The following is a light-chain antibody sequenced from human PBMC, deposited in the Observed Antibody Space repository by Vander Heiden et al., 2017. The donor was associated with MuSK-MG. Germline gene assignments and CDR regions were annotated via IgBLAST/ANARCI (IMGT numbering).Light chain of an antibody. CDR2: DAS. V-gene: IGKV3-11*01. J-gene: IGKJ5*01. CDR1: ERVSIY. CDR3: QQRQKWPPIT. Sequence: VLTLSPPTVSFSPGERATLSCSASERVSIYLAWYQQKPGQAPRLLIYDASTRATGIPARFSGSGSGTDFTLTISNLEPEDFAVYYCQQRQKWPPITFGQGTRLEIK.